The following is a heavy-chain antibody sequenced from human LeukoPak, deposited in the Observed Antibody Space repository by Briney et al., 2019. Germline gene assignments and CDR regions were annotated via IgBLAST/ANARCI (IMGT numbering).Heavy chain of an antibody. CDR2: INHGGST. CDR1: GGSFSGYY. D-gene: IGHD5-18*01. J-gene: IGHJ4*02. Sequence: SETLSLTCAVYGGSFSGYYWSWIRQPPGKGLEWIGEINHGGSTNYNPSLKSRVTISVDTSKNQFSLKLSSVTAADTAVYYCARALYSYGDYWGQGTLVTVSS. V-gene: IGHV4-34*01. CDR3: ARALYSYGDY.